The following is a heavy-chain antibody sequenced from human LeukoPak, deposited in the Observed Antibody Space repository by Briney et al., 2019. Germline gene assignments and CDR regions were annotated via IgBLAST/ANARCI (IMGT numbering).Heavy chain of an antibody. V-gene: IGHV4-4*02. D-gene: IGHD3-16*02. Sequence: SETLSLTCAVSGGSISSSNWWSWVSQPPGKGLEWIGEIYHSGSTNYNPSLKSRVTISVDKSKNQFSLKLSSVTAADTAVYYCASLVWGSYRGYFDYWGQGTLVTVSS. CDR2: IYHSGST. CDR3: ASLVWGSYRGYFDY. CDR1: GGSISSSNW. J-gene: IGHJ4*02.